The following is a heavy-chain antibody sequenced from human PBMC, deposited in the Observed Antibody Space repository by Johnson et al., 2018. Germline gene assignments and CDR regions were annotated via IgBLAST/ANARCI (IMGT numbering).Heavy chain of an antibody. Sequence: VQLVQSGGGLVQPGGSLRLSCEASGFTFSDYWMNWVRQVPGKGLEWVATIKQDSTEKYYVDPVKGRFTISRENSKNSLYLQLNSLRAEDTAAYFCWIRPPGAGRNGWSGFGGFAIWGQGTTVTVS. CDR3: WIRPPGAGRNGWSGFGGFAI. J-gene: IGHJ3*02. CDR1: GFTFSDYW. CDR2: IKQDSTEK. V-gene: IGHV3-7*01. D-gene: IGHD5-24*01.